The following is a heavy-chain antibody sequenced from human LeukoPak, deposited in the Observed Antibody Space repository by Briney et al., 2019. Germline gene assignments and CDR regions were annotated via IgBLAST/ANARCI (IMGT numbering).Heavy chain of an antibody. CDR2: ISASGGST. J-gene: IGHJ4*02. V-gene: IGHV3-23*01. CDR3: AKDLYSVAGDY. Sequence: GGSLRLSCAASGFTFSTYAMSWVRQAPGKGLEWVSLISASGGSTHYADSVKGRFTIYRDNSKNTLYLPMNSLRAEDTAVYYCAKDLYSVAGDYWGQGTLVTVSS. CDR1: GFTFSTYA. D-gene: IGHD6-19*01.